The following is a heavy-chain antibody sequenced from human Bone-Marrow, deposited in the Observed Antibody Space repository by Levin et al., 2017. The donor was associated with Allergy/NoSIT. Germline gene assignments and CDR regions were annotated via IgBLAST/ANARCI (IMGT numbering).Heavy chain of an antibody. V-gene: IGHV4-39*07. CDR3: AREDASGSFVDY. Sequence: SQTLSLTCSVSGDSISSSSYYWGWIRQPPGKGLEWIGTIFYSGNTYNPSLKSRVTLSVDTSKNQFSLKLASVTAADTAVYYCAREDASGSFVDYWGQGTLVIVSS. D-gene: IGHD3-10*01. CDR1: GDSISSSSYY. CDR2: IFYSGNT. J-gene: IGHJ4*02.